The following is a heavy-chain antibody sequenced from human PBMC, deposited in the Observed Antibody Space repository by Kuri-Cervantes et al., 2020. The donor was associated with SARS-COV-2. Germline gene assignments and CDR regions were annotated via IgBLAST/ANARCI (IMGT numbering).Heavy chain of an antibody. J-gene: IGHJ4*02. Sequence: ASVKVSCKASGYTFTSYAMHWVRQAPGQRLEWMGWINAGNGNTKYSQKFQGRVTMTRNTSISTAYMELSSLRSEDTAVYYCARVRLVGSSDYWGQGTLVTVSS. CDR2: INAGNGNT. V-gene: IGHV1-3*01. CDR3: ARVRLVGSSDY. D-gene: IGHD6-6*01. CDR1: GYTFTSYA.